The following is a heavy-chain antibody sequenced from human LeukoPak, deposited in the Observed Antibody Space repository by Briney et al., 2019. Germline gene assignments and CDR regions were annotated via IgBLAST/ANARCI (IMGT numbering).Heavy chain of an antibody. Sequence: TGGSLRLSCAASGFTFSRDWMHWVRQAPGKGLVWVSRMNSDGSTTNYADSVKGRFTISRDNSKNTLYLQMNSLRADDAAVYYCAKAGGGGSYCFDYWGQGTLVTVSS. CDR3: AKAGGGGSYCFDY. J-gene: IGHJ4*02. CDR1: GFTFSRDW. CDR2: MNSDGSTT. V-gene: IGHV3-74*01. D-gene: IGHD2-15*01.